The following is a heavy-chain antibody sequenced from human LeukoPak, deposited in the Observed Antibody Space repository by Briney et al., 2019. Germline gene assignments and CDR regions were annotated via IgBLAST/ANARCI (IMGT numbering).Heavy chain of an antibody. V-gene: IGHV3-23*01. J-gene: IGHJ1*01. CDR2: FRGSGDNI. CDR3: AKGSGGSYAGDFQL. Sequence: GGSLRLSCAASGFTFSSYAMSWVRQAPGKGLECVSGFRGSGDNIYYTDSVKGRFTMSRDNSKNTLYLQMNSVRAEDSAVYYCAKGSGGSYAGDFQLWGQGTLVTVSS. CDR1: GFTFSSYA. D-gene: IGHD1-26*01.